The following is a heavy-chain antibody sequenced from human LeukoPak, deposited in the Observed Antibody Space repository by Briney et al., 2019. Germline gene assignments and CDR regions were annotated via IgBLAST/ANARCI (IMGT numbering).Heavy chain of an antibody. D-gene: IGHD6-13*01. Sequence: GGSLRLSCAASGFTFSSYVMSWVRQAPGKGLEWVSAISGSGGNTYYADSVKGRFTISRGNSKNTLYLQMNSLRAEDTAVYYCAKLAAAGGGYWGQGTLVTVSS. V-gene: IGHV3-23*01. CDR3: AKLAAAGGGY. J-gene: IGHJ4*02. CDR1: GFTFSSYV. CDR2: ISGSGGNT.